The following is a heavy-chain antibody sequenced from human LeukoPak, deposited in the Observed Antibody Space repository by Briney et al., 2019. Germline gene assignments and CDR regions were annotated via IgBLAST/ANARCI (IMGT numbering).Heavy chain of an antibody. V-gene: IGHV1-18*01. D-gene: IGHD3-10*01. J-gene: IGHJ4*02. CDR1: GYTFTSYG. CDR2: ISGYNGNT. CDR3: ARAVPYYFGSGSTEEFDY. Sequence: ASVKVSCKASGYTFTSYGISWVRQAPGQGLEWMGWISGYNGNTNYAQNLQGRVTMPPDTSTRTAYKELRSLRSDDTALYYCARAVPYYFGSGSTEEFDYWGQGTLVTVSS.